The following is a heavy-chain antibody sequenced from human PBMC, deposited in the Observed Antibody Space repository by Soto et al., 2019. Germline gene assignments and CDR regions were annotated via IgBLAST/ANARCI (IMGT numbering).Heavy chain of an antibody. CDR3: ARDRVTYYYDSSGYQALGY. J-gene: IGHJ4*02. Sequence: KVSCKASGGTFSSYAISWVRQAPGQGLEWMGGIIPIFGTANYAQKFQGRVTITADESTSTAYMELSSLRSEDTAVYYCARDRVTYYYDSSGYQALGYWGQGTLVTVSS. V-gene: IGHV1-69*01. CDR1: GGTFSSYA. CDR2: IIPIFGTA. D-gene: IGHD3-22*01.